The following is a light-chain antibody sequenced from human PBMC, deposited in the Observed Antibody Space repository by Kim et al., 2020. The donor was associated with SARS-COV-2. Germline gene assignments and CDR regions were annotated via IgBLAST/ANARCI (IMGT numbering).Light chain of an antibody. Sequence: LSWSPGERAILSCRASQSVRSNYLAWYQQKPGQAPRLLIYGTSNRATGIPDRFSGSGSGTDFILTITRLEPEDFAVYYCQQGGWTFGQGTKVDIK. CDR1: QSVRSNY. CDR3: QQGGWT. V-gene: IGKV3-20*01. J-gene: IGKJ1*01. CDR2: GTS.